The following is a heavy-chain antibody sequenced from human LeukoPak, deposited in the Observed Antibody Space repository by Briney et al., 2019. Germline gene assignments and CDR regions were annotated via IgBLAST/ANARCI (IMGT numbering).Heavy chain of an antibody. CDR1: GFTFSSYA. V-gene: IGHV3-23*01. CDR3: AKDLYGAYYDFWSGYSPVDY. J-gene: IGHJ4*02. CDR2: ISGSGGST. Sequence: GGSLRLSCAASGFTFSSYAMSWVRQAPGKGLEWVSAISGSGGSTYYADSVKGRFTISRDSSKNTLYLQMNSLGAEDTAVYYCAKDLYGAYYDFWSGYSPVDYWGQGTLVTVSS. D-gene: IGHD3-3*01.